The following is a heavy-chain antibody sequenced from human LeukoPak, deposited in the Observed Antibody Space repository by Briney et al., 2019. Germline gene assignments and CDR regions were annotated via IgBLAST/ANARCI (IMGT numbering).Heavy chain of an antibody. CDR2: ISSITSYI. J-gene: IGHJ5*02. D-gene: IGHD3-10*01. V-gene: IGHV3-21*01. CDR1: GFTFSSYE. CDR3: ARSGGSGSYINWFDP. Sequence: GGSLRLSCAASGFTFSSYEMNWVRQAPGKGLEWVSTISSITSYIYYADSVKGRFTISRDNAKNSLYLQMNSLRAEDTAVYYCARSGGSGSYINWFDPWGQGTLVTVSS.